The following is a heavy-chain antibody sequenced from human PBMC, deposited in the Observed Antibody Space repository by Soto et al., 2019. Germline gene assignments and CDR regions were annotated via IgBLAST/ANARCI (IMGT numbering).Heavy chain of an antibody. CDR1: GFTFTDYY. Sequence: QVQLVESGGGLVNPGGSLRVSCAASGFTFTDYYMSWIRQPPGKGLEWVSYIGNSGSTIYYADSVKGRFTISRDNAKNSLYLQINSLRAEDTAVYYCARGGRTGYTYDVFNYWGQGTLVNVSS. CDR2: IGNSGSTI. D-gene: IGHD5-18*01. J-gene: IGHJ4*02. V-gene: IGHV3-11*01. CDR3: ARGGRTGYTYDVFNY.